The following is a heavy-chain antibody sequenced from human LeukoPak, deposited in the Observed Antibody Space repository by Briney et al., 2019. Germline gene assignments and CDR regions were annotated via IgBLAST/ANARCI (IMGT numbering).Heavy chain of an antibody. CDR3: AKDSTGTLDY. D-gene: IGHD1-1*01. J-gene: IGHJ4*02. Sequence: GGSLRLSCAASGFTFSSYGMHWVRQAPGRGLEWVAVISYDGSNKYYADSVKGRFTISRDNSKNTLYLQMNSLRAEDTAVYYCAKDSTGTLDYWGQGTLDTVSS. CDR2: ISYDGSNK. V-gene: IGHV3-30*18. CDR1: GFTFSSYG.